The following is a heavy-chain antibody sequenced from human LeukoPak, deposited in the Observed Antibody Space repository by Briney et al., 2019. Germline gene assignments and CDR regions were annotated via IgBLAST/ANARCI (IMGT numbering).Heavy chain of an antibody. Sequence: GASVKVSCKASGGTFSSYAISWVRQAPGQGLEWMGGIIPIFGTANYAQKFQGRVTITADKSTSTAYMELSSLRAEDTAVYYCARGPQYQLLSAFDIWGQGTMVTVSS. CDR3: ARGPQYQLLSAFDI. J-gene: IGHJ3*02. CDR2: IIPIFGTA. CDR1: GGTFSSYA. D-gene: IGHD2-2*01. V-gene: IGHV1-69*06.